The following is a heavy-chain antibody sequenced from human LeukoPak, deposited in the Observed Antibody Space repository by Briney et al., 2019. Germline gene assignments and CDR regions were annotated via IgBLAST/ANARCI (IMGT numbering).Heavy chain of an antibody. Sequence: SETPSLTCTVPGGSISSYYWSWIRQPPGKGLEWIGYVFHSGTTNYNPSLKSRVTMSIDTSKNQFSLKMTSVTAADTAVYYCARGGGLFDYWGQGTLVTVSS. J-gene: IGHJ4*02. CDR3: ARGGGLFDY. CDR1: GGSISSYY. D-gene: IGHD3-16*01. CDR2: VFHSGTT. V-gene: IGHV4-59*01.